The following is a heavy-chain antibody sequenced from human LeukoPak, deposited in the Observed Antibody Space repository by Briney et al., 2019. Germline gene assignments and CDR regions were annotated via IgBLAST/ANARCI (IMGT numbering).Heavy chain of an antibody. V-gene: IGHV4-34*01. Sequence: SETLSLTCAVSGESFSGNYWSWIRQPPGKGLEWIGQINHSGSTNYNPSLKGRVTISLETSKNQFSLELNSVTAADTAMYYCARDPTTVVTVPYYFDFWGQGTPVTVSS. D-gene: IGHD4-23*01. CDR2: INHSGST. CDR3: ARDPTTVVTVPYYFDF. J-gene: IGHJ4*02. CDR1: GESFSGNY.